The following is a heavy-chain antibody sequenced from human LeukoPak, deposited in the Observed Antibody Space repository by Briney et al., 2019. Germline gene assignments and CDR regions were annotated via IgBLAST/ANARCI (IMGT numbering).Heavy chain of an antibody. J-gene: IGHJ4*02. Sequence: SETLSLTCAVYGGSFSGYYWSWIRQPPVKGLEWIGEINHSGSTNYNPSLKSRVTLSVDTSKNQFSLKLSSVTAADTAVYYCARGTTVTDVEDFLDYWGQGTLVTVSS. CDR3: ARGTTVTDVEDFLDY. V-gene: IGHV4-34*01. CDR2: INHSGST. CDR1: GGSFSGYY. D-gene: IGHD4-11*01.